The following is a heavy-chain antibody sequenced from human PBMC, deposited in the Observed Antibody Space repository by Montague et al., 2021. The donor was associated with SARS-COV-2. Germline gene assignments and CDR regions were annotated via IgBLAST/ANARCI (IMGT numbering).Heavy chain of an antibody. D-gene: IGHD6-19*01. CDR2: TYYRSKWYS. CDR1: GDSVPSNSVA. J-gene: IGHJ4*02. Sequence: CAISGDSVPSNSVAWSWIRQSPPRGLEWLGRTYYRSKWYSDYAPSVRGRLTVNPDASKNEFSLELNYVTPEDTAVYYCVRYSGWFYFDFWGQGTLVTVSS. V-gene: IGHV6-1*01. CDR3: VRYSGWFYFDF.